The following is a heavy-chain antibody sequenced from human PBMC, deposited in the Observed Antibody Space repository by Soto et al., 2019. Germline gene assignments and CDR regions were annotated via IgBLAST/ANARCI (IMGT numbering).Heavy chain of an antibody. D-gene: IGHD4-17*01. J-gene: IGHJ5*02. CDR1: GFTFPVYA. CDR2: IEAGGTT. Sequence: EVHLLESGGGLVQPGGSLRLSCAASGFTFPVYAMSWVRQAPXXXXXWISGIEAGGTTFYADSVKGRFTISRDNSKYTLYLQMNSLGVDXXAXYYCAKDPVYGDGKWGFGPWGQGTLVTVSS. CDR3: AKDPVYGDGKWGFGP. V-gene: IGHV3-23*01.